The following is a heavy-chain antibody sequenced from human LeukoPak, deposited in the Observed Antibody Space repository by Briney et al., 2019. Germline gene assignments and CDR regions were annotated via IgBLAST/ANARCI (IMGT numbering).Heavy chain of an antibody. CDR2: INSDGSST. CDR1: GFTFSSYW. D-gene: IGHD3/OR15-3a*01. CDR3: VRGTGFILDS. J-gene: IGHJ4*02. Sequence: PGGSLRLSCAASGFTFSSYWMHWVRQAPGKGLVWVSRINSDGSSTSYADSVKGRFTISRDNAKNSVYLQMNSLRLEDTALYYCVRGTGFILDSWGLGTRVTVS. V-gene: IGHV3-74*01.